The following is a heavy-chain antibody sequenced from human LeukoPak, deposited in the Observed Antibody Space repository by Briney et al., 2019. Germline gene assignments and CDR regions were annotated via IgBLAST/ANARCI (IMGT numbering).Heavy chain of an antibody. CDR2: IIPILGIA. D-gene: IGHD2-15*01. CDR3: ARPDCSGGSCYSAFDI. Sequence: SVKVSCKASGDTFSSYAISWVRQAPGQGLEWMGRIIPILGIANYAQKFQGRVTITADKSTSTAYMELSSLRSEDTAVYYCARPDCSGGSCYSAFDIWGQGTMVTVSS. J-gene: IGHJ3*02. V-gene: IGHV1-69*04. CDR1: GDTFSSYA.